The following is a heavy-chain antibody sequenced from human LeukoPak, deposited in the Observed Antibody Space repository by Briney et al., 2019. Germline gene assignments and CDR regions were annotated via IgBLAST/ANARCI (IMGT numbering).Heavy chain of an antibody. J-gene: IGHJ5*02. Sequence: GGSLRLSCVASGFTVSWSYLSWVRQAPGKELEWVSVIYRDGEPYYSGSVKGRFTISRDNSKNTVYLQMTHLRVEDTPAYFCARGYCTATDCHGGWWFHLWGQGTLVSVSS. CDR1: GFTVSWSY. CDR2: IYRDGEP. D-gene: IGHD2-8*02. CDR3: ARGYCTATDCHGGWWFHL. V-gene: IGHV3-53*01.